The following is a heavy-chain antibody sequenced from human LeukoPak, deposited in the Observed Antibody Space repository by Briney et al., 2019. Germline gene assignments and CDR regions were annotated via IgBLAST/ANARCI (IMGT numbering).Heavy chain of an antibody. V-gene: IGHV3-64*04. Sequence: PGGSLRLSCSASGFTFSSYAMHWVRQAPGKGLEYVSAISSNGGSTYYADSVKGRFTISRDNSKNTLYLQMNSLRAEDTAVYYCARSFGAAGTGFDYWGQGTLVTVSS. D-gene: IGHD6-13*01. J-gene: IGHJ4*02. CDR3: ARSFGAAGTGFDY. CDR1: GFTFSSYA. CDR2: ISSNGGST.